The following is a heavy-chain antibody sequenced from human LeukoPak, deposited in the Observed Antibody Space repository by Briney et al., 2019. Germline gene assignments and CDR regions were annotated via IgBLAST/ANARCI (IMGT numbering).Heavy chain of an antibody. CDR3: ARAVVPAADNWFDP. Sequence: SETLSLTCTVSGGSISSYYWSWIRQPAGKGLEWIGRIYTSGSTNYNPSLKSRVTISVDKSKNQFSLKLSSVTAADTAVYYCARAVVPAADNWFDPWGQGTLVTVSS. CDR1: GGSISSYY. CDR2: IYTSGST. D-gene: IGHD2-2*01. J-gene: IGHJ5*02. V-gene: IGHV4-4*07.